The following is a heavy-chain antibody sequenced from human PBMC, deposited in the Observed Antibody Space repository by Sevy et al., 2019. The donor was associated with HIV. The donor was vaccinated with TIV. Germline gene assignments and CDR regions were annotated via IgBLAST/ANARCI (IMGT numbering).Heavy chain of an antibody. V-gene: IGHV3-21*04. D-gene: IGHD3-3*01. CDR1: GFTFSSYS. Sequence: GGSLRLSCAASGFTFSSYSMHWVRQAPGKGLEWVSSINSISTYIYYADSVKGRFTISRDNAKNSLYLQMNSLRAEDTAVYYCARVPITIFGVVIQSYYFDYWGQGTLVTVSS. CDR2: INSISTYI. CDR3: ARVPITIFGVVIQSYYFDY. J-gene: IGHJ4*02.